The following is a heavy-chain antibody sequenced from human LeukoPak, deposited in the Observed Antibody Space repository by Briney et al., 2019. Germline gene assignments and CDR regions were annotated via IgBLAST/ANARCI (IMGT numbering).Heavy chain of an antibody. D-gene: IGHD4-17*01. CDR2: VNYSGST. V-gene: IGHV4-34*01. CDR3: ARDDYGDYTFHH. Sequence: PPETLSLTCAVYRGSFNGHYWSWIRQPPGKGLEWIGEVNYSGSTNYNPSLKSRATISLVTSKNQFSLKLSSVTAADTAVYYCARDDYGDYTFHHWGQGTLVTVSS. J-gene: IGHJ1*01. CDR1: RGSFNGHY.